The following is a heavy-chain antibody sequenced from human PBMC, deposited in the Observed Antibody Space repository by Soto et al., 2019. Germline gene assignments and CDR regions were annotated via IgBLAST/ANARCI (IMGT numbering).Heavy chain of an antibody. V-gene: IGHV3-33*01. CDR2: IWYDGSNK. Sequence: PGGSLRLSCGASGFIFSSYGMHWVRQAPGKGLEWVAVIWYDGSNKDYADSVKGRFTISRDNSKNTLYLQMSSLRAEDTAAYYCARGDEVEMATLCHWGQGTQVTVSS. J-gene: IGHJ4*02. CDR1: GFIFSSYG. CDR3: ARGDEVEMATLCH. D-gene: IGHD3-10*02.